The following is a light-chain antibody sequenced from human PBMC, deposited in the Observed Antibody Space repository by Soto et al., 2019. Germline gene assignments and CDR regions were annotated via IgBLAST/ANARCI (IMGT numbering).Light chain of an antibody. Sequence: QSVLTQPPSVSGAPGLRVTISCTGNNSNLGAGYDVHWYQQLPGAAPKLVIFGNRNRPSGVPERFSGSKSGTSASLAITGLHAEDEADYYCQAYDYSLTAFVFGGGTKLTVL. V-gene: IGLV1-40*01. J-gene: IGLJ3*02. CDR3: QAYDYSLTAFV. CDR1: NSNLGAGYD. CDR2: GNR.